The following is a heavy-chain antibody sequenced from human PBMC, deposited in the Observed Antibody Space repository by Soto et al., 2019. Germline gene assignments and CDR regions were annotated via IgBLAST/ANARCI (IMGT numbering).Heavy chain of an antibody. CDR3: ARGVRAQQQLVLILAFYYYMDV. D-gene: IGHD6-13*01. Sequence: VKVSCKASGYTFTSYDINWVRQATGQGLEWMGWMNPNSGNTGYAQKFQGRVTMTRNTSISTAYMELSSLRSEDTAVYYCARGVRAQQQLVLILAFYYYMDVWGKGTTVTVSS. CDR1: GYTFTSYD. V-gene: IGHV1-8*01. CDR2: MNPNSGNT. J-gene: IGHJ6*03.